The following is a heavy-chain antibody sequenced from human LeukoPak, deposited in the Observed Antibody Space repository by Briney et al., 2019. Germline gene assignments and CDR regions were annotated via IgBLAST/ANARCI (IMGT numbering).Heavy chain of an antibody. D-gene: IGHD1-26*01. CDR3: ARESGSYSGVDY. V-gene: IGHV3-21*01. CDR1: GFTFSSYS. Sequence: GGSLRLSCAASGFTFSSYSMNWVRQAPGKGLEWVSSIRSSSSYIYYADSVKGRFTISRDNAKNSLYLQMSSLRAEDTAVYYCARESGSYSGVDYWGQGTLVTVSS. CDR2: IRSSSSYI. J-gene: IGHJ4*02.